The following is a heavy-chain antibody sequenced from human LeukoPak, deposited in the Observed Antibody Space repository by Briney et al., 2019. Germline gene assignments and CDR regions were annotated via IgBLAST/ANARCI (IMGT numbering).Heavy chain of an antibody. CDR3: AKEKSTSNIDY. J-gene: IGHJ4*02. CDR2: INGDDSII. D-gene: IGHD2-2*01. Sequence: GGSPRLSCAASGFTFSTYWMHWVRQGPGKGLMWVSRINGDDSIISYADSVKGRFTISRDNSKNTLYLQMNSLRAEDTAVYYCAKEKSTSNIDYWGQGTLVTVSS. V-gene: IGHV3-74*01. CDR1: GFTFSTYW.